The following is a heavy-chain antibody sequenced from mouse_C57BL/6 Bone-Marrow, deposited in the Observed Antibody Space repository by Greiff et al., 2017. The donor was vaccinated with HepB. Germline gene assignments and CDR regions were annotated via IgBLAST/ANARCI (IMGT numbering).Heavy chain of an antibody. J-gene: IGHJ2*01. V-gene: IGHV5-9*01. D-gene: IGHD3-2*02. CDR2: ISGGGGNT. CDR3: ARQRLLYFDY. CDR1: GFTFSSYT. Sequence: DVMLVESGGGLVKPGGSLKLSCAASGFTFSSYTMSWVRQTPEKRLEWVATISGGGGNTYYPDSVKGRFTISRDNAKNTLYLQMSSLRSEDTALYYCARQRLLYFDYWGQGTTLTVSS.